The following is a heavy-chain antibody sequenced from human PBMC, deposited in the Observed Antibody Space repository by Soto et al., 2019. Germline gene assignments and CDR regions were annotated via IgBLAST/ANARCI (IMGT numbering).Heavy chain of an antibody. CDR2: IQWNSAIT. CDR1: GFNFDDSA. V-gene: IGHV3-9*01. D-gene: IGHD5-12*01. J-gene: IGHJ4*02. CDR3: AKTPGITGCDRFDT. Sequence: EVQLVESGGGLVQPGTSLRLSCAASGFNFDDSAMHWVRQTPGKGLEWVSGIQWNSAITGYADSVRGRFTISRDNGRDSLYLQMDRLRAEDTAVYHCAKTPGITGCDRFDTWGEGTLGTVSS.